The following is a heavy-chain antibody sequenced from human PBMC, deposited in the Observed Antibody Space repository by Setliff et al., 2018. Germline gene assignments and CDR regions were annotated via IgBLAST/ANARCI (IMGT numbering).Heavy chain of an antibody. V-gene: IGHV1-69*05. CDR2: TIPMFGTP. D-gene: IGHD4-17*01. CDR1: GGTFSSYG. Sequence: ASVKVSCKASGGTFSSYGISWVRQAPGQGLEWMGGTIPMFGTPAYAQKFQDRVTITTDESTSTAYMELRSLRSDDTAVYYCAREVLSTVVAWDYWGQGTLVTVSS. CDR3: AREVLSTVVAWDY. J-gene: IGHJ4*02.